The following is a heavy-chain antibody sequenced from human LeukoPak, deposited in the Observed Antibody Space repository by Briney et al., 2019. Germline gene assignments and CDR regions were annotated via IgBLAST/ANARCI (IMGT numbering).Heavy chain of an antibody. V-gene: IGHV1-69*05. J-gene: IGHJ4*02. CDR1: GGTFSSYA. CDR2: IIPIFGTA. D-gene: IGHD5-24*01. CDR3: ARDSGDGSQFDY. Sequence: ATVKVSCKASGGTFSSYAISWVRQAPGQGLEWMGGIIPIFGTANYAQKFQGRVTITTDESTSTAYMELSSLRSEDTAVYYCARDSGDGSQFDYWGQGTLVTVSS.